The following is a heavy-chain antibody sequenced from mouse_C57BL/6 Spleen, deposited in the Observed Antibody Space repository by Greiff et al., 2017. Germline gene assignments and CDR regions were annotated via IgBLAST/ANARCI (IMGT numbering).Heavy chain of an antibody. Sequence: EVMLVESGGGLVKPGGSLKLSCAASGFTFSDYGMHWVRQAPEKGLEWVAYISSGSSTIYYADTVKGRFTISSDNAKNTLCLQMTSLRSEDTAMYYCARGTVVAPFDYWGQGTTLTVSS. D-gene: IGHD1-1*01. CDR3: ARGTVVAPFDY. J-gene: IGHJ2*01. V-gene: IGHV5-17*01. CDR1: GFTFSDYG. CDR2: ISSGSSTI.